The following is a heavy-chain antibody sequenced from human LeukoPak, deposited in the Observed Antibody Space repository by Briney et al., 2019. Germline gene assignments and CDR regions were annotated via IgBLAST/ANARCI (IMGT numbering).Heavy chain of an antibody. Sequence: GGSLRLSCAASGFTFSSYWMHWVRQAPGKGLVWVSRINSDGSSTSYADSVKGRFTISRDNAKNTLYLQMNSLRAEDTAVYYCARDPVQWGSGTSRDYYYGMDVWGQGTTVTVSS. V-gene: IGHV3-74*01. J-gene: IGHJ6*02. CDR2: INSDGSST. CDR3: ARDPVQWGSGTSRDYYYGMDV. D-gene: IGHD3-10*01. CDR1: GFTFSSYW.